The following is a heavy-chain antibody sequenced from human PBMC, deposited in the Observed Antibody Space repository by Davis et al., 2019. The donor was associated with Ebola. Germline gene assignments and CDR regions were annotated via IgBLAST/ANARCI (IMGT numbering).Heavy chain of an antibody. CDR1: GFSFSVYD. V-gene: IGHV3-48*02. J-gene: IGHJ4*02. CDR3: ARGGGSTQSGIDY. Sequence: PGGSLRLSCAASGFSFSVYDMTWVRQAPGEGLEWVSSISSTATTISYADSVKGRFTVSRDNAKSSLYLQMDSLRDEDTAVYYCARGGGSTQSGIDYWGQGTLVTVSS. D-gene: IGHD3-10*01. CDR2: ISSTATTI.